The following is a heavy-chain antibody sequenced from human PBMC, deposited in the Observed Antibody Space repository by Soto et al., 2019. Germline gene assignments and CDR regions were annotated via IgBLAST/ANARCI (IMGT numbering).Heavy chain of an antibody. CDR1: GFTFSSYS. D-gene: IGHD2-2*01. CDR2: ISSSSSYI. Sequence: GGSLRLSCAASGFTFSSYSMNWVRQAPGKGLEWVSSISSSSSYIYYADSVKGRFTISRDNAKNSLYLQMNSLRAEDTAVYYCARGNIEVVPAANGWFAPWSQGTLVTVSS. J-gene: IGHJ5*02. V-gene: IGHV3-21*01. CDR3: ARGNIEVVPAANGWFAP.